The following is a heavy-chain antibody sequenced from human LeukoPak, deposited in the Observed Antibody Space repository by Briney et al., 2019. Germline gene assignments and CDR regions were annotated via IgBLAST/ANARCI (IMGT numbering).Heavy chain of an antibody. J-gene: IGHJ4*01. Sequence: GESLKTSCKGSGYSFTNYWIGWVRQKPGKGLEYMGIIYTVDSDTRYSPSFQGQVTISVDKSINTAYLQWTTLKASDTAMYYCARGGSGWYFDYWGHGSLVTVSS. CDR3: ARGGSGWYFDY. V-gene: IGHV5-51*01. D-gene: IGHD6-19*01. CDR2: IYTVDSDT. CDR1: GYSFTNYW.